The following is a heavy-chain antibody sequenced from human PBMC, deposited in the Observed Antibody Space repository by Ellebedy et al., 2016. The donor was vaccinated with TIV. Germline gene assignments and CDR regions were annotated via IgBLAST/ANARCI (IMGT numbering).Heavy chain of an antibody. CDR3: ARGEVTLYYYGMDV. CDR1: GGSISSYY. J-gene: IGHJ6*02. Sequence: MPSETLSLTCTVSGGSISSYYWSWIRQPPGKGLEWIGSTYYSGSTNYNPSLKSRVTISVDTSKNQFSLKLSSVTAADTAVYYCARGEVTLYYYGMDVWGQGTTVTVSS. CDR2: TYYSGST. V-gene: IGHV4-59*01.